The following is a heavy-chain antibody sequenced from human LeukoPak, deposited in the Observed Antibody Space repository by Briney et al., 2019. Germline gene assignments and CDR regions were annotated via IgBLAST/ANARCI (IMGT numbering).Heavy chain of an antibody. Sequence: GASVKVSCKASGYTFTSYDINWVRQASGQGLEWMGWISAYNGNTNYAQKLQGRVTMTTDTSTSTAYMELRSLRSDDTAVYYCARVVPIAAAGRYNWFDPWGQGTLVTVSS. D-gene: IGHD6-13*01. CDR1: GYTFTSYD. CDR3: ARVVPIAAAGRYNWFDP. CDR2: ISAYNGNT. J-gene: IGHJ5*02. V-gene: IGHV1-18*01.